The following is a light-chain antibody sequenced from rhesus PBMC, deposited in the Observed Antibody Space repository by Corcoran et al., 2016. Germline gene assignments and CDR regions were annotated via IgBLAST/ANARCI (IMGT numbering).Light chain of an antibody. J-gene: IGKJ2*01. CDR1: QGISSY. CDR2: AAS. Sequence: DIQMSQSPSSLSASVGDRVTITCRASQGISSYLNWYQQKPGKAPKPLIYAASVLQSGVPSRFSGSGSGTDFTLTISSLQPEDFATYYCQQHNSYPHSFGQGTKVEIK. V-gene: IGKV1S9*01. CDR3: QQHNSYPHS.